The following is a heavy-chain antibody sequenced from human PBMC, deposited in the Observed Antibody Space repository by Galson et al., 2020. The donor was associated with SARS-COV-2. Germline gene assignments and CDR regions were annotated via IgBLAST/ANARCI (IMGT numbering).Heavy chain of an antibody. CDR1: GFTFTTYA. CDR2: ITGSGATT. CDR3: AKSSERVSITVYVDSFTEHFEY. Sequence: TGGSLRLSCAASGFTFTTYAMSWVRQAPGKGLEWVATITGSGATTYYADSAKGRLTISKDNSKNTLNLQINSLRREDTAVYYCAKSSERVSITVYVDSFTEHFEYWGPGTLVTVSS. D-gene: IGHD5-12*01. V-gene: IGHV3-23*01. J-gene: IGHJ4*02.